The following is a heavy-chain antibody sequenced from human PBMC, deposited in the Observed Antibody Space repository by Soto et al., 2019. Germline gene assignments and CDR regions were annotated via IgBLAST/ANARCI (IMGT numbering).Heavy chain of an antibody. CDR1: GYTFTGHH. Sequence: GASVKVSCKTSGYTFTGHHIHWVRQAPGQGLEWMGWINPISGGTKYREKFRGRVSITRDKSSSTAYMELSSLTSDDSAVYYCAKDGRHCSGGSCPQGHWGQGTLVTVSS. D-gene: IGHD2-15*01. CDR2: INPISGGT. J-gene: IGHJ4*02. CDR3: AKDGRHCSGGSCPQGH. V-gene: IGHV1-2*02.